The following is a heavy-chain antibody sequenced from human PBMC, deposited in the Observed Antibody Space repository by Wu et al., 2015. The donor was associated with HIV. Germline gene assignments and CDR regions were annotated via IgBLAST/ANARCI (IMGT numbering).Heavy chain of an antibody. CDR1: GYTFNGFY. CDR3: ARDRAYYGSGKGYGMDV. J-gene: IGHJ6*02. CDR2: INPDSGGT. Sequence: QVHLVQSGTEVKKPGASVKVSCKASGYTFNGFYMHWVRQAPGQGLEWMGWINPDSGGTNYAEKFQGRVTMTGDTSISTAYMELSRLRSDDTAVYYCARDRAYYGSGKGYGMDVWGQGTTVTVSS. V-gene: IGHV1-2*02. D-gene: IGHD3-10*01.